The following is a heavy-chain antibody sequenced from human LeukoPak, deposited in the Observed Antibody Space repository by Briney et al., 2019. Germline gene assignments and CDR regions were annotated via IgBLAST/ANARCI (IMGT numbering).Heavy chain of an antibody. D-gene: IGHD1-1*01. V-gene: IGHV3-23*01. CDR1: GFTFSSYA. J-gene: IGHJ4*02. Sequence: GGSLRLSCAASGFTFSSYAMSWVRQAPGRGLEWVSAFGGGSSSTYYADSVRGRFTISRDNSENTVYLQMDSLRAEDTAVYYCAKENPLQNWNYDYWGQGTLVTVSS. CDR2: FGGGSSST. CDR3: AKENPLQNWNYDY.